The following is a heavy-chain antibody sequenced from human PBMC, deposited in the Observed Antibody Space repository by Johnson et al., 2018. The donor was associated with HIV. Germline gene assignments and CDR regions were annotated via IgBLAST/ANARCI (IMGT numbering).Heavy chain of an antibody. V-gene: IGHV3-20*04. J-gene: IGHJ3*02. D-gene: IGHD2-2*01. CDR3: ATDIVVVLALGGDAFDI. CDR2: INWNGGST. Sequence: VQLVESGGGVVRPGGSLRLSCAASGFTFDDYGMSWVRQAPGKGLEWVSGINWNGGSTGYADSARGRFTISSANAKNSLYLQMSSLRAEDTAVYYCATDIVVVLALGGDAFDIWGQGTMVIVSS. CDR1: GFTFDDYG.